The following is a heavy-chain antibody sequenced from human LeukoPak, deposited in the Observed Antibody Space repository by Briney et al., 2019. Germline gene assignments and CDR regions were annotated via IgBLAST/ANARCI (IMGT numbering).Heavy chain of an antibody. D-gene: IGHD6-6*01. CDR1: GFTVTSNH. J-gene: IGHJ4*02. CDR3: ARDSSSYYFDY. V-gene: IGHV3-66*01. CDR2: IYTGGTT. Sequence: PGGSLRLSCVASGFTVTSNHMNWVRQAPGKGLEWVSIIYTGGTTHYADSLKDRFTISRDDSINTLYLQMNSLRAEDTAMYYCARDSSSYYFDYWGQGTLVTGSS.